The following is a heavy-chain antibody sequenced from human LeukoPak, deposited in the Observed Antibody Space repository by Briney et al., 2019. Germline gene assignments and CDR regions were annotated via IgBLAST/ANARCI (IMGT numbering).Heavy chain of an antibody. CDR1: GFTVSSNY. CDR2: IYSGGST. D-gene: IGHD3-9*01. Sequence: SGGSLRLSCAASGFTVSSNYMSWVRQAPGKGLGWVSVIYSGGSTYYADSVKGRFTISRDNSKNTLYLQMNSLRAEDTAVYYCAKDPPAYYDILTGYDMGGYFDYWGQGTLVTVSS. V-gene: IGHV3-66*01. CDR3: AKDPPAYYDILTGYDMGGYFDY. J-gene: IGHJ4*02.